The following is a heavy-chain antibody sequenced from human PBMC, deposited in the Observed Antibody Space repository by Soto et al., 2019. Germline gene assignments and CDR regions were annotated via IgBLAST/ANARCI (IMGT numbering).Heavy chain of an antibody. CDR1: GFTFSSYG. CDR3: ARDPGRNYYGSGPPGGMDV. V-gene: IGHV3-33*01. Sequence: PGGSLRLSCAASGFTFSSYGMHWVRQAPGKGLEWVAVIWYDGSNKYYADSVKGRFTISRDNSKNTLYLQMNGLRAEDTAVYYCARDPGRNYYGSGPPGGMDVWGQGTTVTVSS. CDR2: IWYDGSNK. J-gene: IGHJ6*02. D-gene: IGHD3-10*01.